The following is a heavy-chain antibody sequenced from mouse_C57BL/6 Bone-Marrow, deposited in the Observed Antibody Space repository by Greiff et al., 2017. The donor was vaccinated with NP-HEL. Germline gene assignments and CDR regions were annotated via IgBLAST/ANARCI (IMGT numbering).Heavy chain of an antibody. CDR3: ARGYYYGSSYKKGPAWFAY. Sequence: VQLQESGPELVKPGASVKISCKASGYAFSSSWMNWVKQRPGKGLEWIGRIYPGDGDTNYNGKFKGKATLTADKSSSTAYMQLSSLTSEDSAVYFCARGYYYGSSYKKGPAWFAYWGQGTLVTVSA. D-gene: IGHD1-1*01. J-gene: IGHJ3*01. CDR1: GYAFSSSW. V-gene: IGHV1-82*01. CDR2: IYPGDGDT.